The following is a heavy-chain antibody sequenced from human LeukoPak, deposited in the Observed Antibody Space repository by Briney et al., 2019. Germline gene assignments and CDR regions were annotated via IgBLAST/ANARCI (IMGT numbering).Heavy chain of an antibody. V-gene: IGHV3-30*18. CDR2: ISYDGSNK. CDR1: GFTFNSYG. D-gene: IGHD3-9*01. CDR3: AKDYIVSGYYGSFFDY. Sequence: QPGRSLRLSCAASGFTFNSYGMHWVRQAPGKGLEWVAVISYDGSNKYYADSVKGRFTISRDNSKNTLYLQMNSLRAEDTAVYYWAKDYIVSGYYGSFFDYWGQETLVTVSS. J-gene: IGHJ4*02.